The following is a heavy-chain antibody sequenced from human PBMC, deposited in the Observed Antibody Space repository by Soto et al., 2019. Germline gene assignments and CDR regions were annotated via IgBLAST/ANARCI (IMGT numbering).Heavy chain of an antibody. D-gene: IGHD4-17*01. CDR3: SRARVQGDYPSRY. V-gene: IGHV1-69*13. CDR1: GGTFSSYA. Sequence: GASVKVSCKASGGTFSSYAISWVRQAPGQGLEWMGGIIPIFGTANYAQKFQGRVTVTADESTSTAYMELRSLRSDDTAVYYCSRARVQGDYPSRYWGQGTLVTVYS. J-gene: IGHJ4*02. CDR2: IIPIFGTA.